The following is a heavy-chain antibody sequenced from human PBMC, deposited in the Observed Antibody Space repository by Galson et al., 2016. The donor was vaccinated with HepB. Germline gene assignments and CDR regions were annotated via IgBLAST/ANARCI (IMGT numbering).Heavy chain of an antibody. CDR1: GFNFNDYT. Sequence: SLRLSCAASGFNFNDYTMHWVRQAPGKGLEWVSLIRWDGFTTYYADSVKGRFTVSRDNSKNFLYLEMNSLRTEDTGMYFCAKDYGSGRPHFFDYWGQGTLVTVSS. V-gene: IGHV3-43*01. CDR2: IRWDGFTT. J-gene: IGHJ4*02. CDR3: AKDYGSGRPHFFDY. D-gene: IGHD3-10*01.